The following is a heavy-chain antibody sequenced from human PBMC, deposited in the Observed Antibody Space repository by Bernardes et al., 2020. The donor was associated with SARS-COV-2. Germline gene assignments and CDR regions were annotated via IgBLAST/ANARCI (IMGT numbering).Heavy chain of an antibody. CDR2: ISSSSSYI. CDR3: ANGVAAPGRIPWVH. J-gene: IGHJ4*02. V-gene: IGHV3-21*01. Sequence: GGSLRLSCAASGFTFSSYSMNWVRQAPGKGLEWVSSISSSSSYIYYADSVKGRFTISRDNAKNSLYLQMNSLRAEDTAIYYCANGVAAPGRIPWVHWGQGTLVTVSS. CDR1: GFTFSSYS. D-gene: IGHD6-13*01.